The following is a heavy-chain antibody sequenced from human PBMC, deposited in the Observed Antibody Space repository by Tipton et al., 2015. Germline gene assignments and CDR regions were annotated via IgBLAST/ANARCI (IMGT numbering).Heavy chain of an antibody. J-gene: IGHJ4*02. D-gene: IGHD3-9*01. CDR2: ISYTDGA. Sequence: TLSLTCSVSSDSISKYYWSWIRQPPGKGLEWIGYISYTDGAHYNPALKSRVTISVDTSKNQFSLTLNSVAAADTAVYYCACQDYDSLTRDYQTVDYWGQGTLVTVSS. V-gene: IGHV4-59*01. CDR1: SDSISKYY. CDR3: ACQDYDSLTRDYQTVDY.